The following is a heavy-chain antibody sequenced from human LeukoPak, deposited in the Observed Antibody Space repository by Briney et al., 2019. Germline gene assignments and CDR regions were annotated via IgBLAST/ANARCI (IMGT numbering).Heavy chain of an antibody. J-gene: IGHJ4*02. D-gene: IGHD3-10*01. CDR2: IYYSGST. CDR1: GGSISSYY. CDR3: ARDRRSEGGVRASFDY. V-gene: IGHV4-59*12. Sequence: SETLSLTCTVSGGSISSYYWSWIRQPPGKGLEWIGYIYYSGSTNYNPSLKSRVTISVDTSKNQFSLKLSSVTAADTAVYYCARDRRSEGGVRASFDYWGQGTLVTVSS.